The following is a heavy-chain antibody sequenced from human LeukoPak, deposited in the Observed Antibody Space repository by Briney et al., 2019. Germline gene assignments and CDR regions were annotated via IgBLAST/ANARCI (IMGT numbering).Heavy chain of an antibody. CDR2: VSCSGST. CDR3: ARPLTTGGYYYFDY. CDR1: GVSFSSSSYY. D-gene: IGHD1-1*01. V-gene: IGHV4-39*02. J-gene: IGHJ4*02. Sequence: SETLSLTCTVSGVSFSSSSYYWGWLRQRPGMGLEWFGSVSCSGSTYDNPPLKSRPTIPVDASENHFSLNLSAGTAAETAVYSCARPLTTGGYYYFDYWGQGTLVTVSS.